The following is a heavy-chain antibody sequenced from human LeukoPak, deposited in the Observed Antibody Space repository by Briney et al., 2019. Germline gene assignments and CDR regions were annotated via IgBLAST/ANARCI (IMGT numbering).Heavy chain of an antibody. CDR1: GGSFSGYY. Sequence: SETLSLTCAVYGGSFSGYYWSWIRQPPGKGLEWIGEINHSGSTNYNPSLKSRVTISVDTSKNQFSLKLSSVTAAGTAVYYCARGGLVNIKRFDYWGQGTLVTVSS. D-gene: IGHD3-16*01. J-gene: IGHJ4*02. CDR2: INHSGST. V-gene: IGHV4-34*01. CDR3: ARGGLVNIKRFDY.